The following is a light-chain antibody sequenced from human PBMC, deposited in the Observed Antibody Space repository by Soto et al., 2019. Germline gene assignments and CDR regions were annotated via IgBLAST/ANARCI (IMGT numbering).Light chain of an antibody. CDR1: QSVSSN. CDR2: GAS. Sequence: ELVMTQSPATLSVSPGERATLSCRASQSVSSNLAWYQQKPGQPPRLLISGASTRATGIPARFSGSGSGTEFTLTISSLQSEDFAVYYCQQYNNWPITFGQGTRLEI. CDR3: QQYNNWPIT. J-gene: IGKJ5*01. V-gene: IGKV3-15*01.